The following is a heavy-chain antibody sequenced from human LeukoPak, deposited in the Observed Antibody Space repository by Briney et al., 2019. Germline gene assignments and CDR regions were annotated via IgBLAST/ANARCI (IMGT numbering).Heavy chain of an antibody. V-gene: IGHV3-30*18. CDR3: AKPPQWLVQGFGDY. CDR2: ISHDGSNK. Sequence: GGSLRLSCAASGFTFSSYGMHWVRQAPGKGLEWVAVISHDGSNKYYADSVKGRFTISRDNSKNTLYLQMNSLRAEDTAVYYCAKPPQWLVQGFGDYWGQGTLVTVSS. D-gene: IGHD6-19*01. CDR1: GFTFSSYG. J-gene: IGHJ4*02.